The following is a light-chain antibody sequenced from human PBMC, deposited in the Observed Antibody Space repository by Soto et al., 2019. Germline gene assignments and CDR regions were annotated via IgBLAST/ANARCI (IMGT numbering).Light chain of an antibody. V-gene: IGLV2-14*01. Sequence: QSALTQPASVSGSPGQSITVSCTGTSSDIGGYIFVSWYQQHPGKAPKLMIYDINNRPSGVSKRFSGSKSGNTASLTISGLQAEDEADSYCVSYTARSSYVFGTGTKVTVL. J-gene: IGLJ1*01. CDR3: VSYTARSSYV. CDR2: DIN. CDR1: SSDIGGYIF.